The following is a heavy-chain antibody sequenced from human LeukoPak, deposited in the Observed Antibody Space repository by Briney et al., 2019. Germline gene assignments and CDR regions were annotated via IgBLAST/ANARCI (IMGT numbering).Heavy chain of an antibody. J-gene: IGHJ3*02. CDR1: GGSISSYY. CDR2: IYYSGST. Sequence: SETLSLTCTVSGGSISSYYWSWIRQPPGKGLEWIGYIYYSGSTNYNPSLKSRVTISVDTFKNQFSLKLSSVTAADTAVYYCARDYFWSGYGAFDIWGQGTMVTVSS. CDR3: ARDYFWSGYGAFDI. D-gene: IGHD3-3*01. V-gene: IGHV4-59*01.